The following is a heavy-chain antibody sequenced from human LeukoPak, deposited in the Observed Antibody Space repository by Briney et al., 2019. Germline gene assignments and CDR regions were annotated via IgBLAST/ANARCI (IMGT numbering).Heavy chain of an antibody. Sequence: PGRSLRLSCAASGFTFDDYAMHWVRQAPGKGLEWVSGISWNSGSIGYADSVKGRFTISRDNAKNSLYLQMNSLRAEDTALYYCGKDIAAAGREGGFDYWGQGTLVTVSS. D-gene: IGHD6-13*01. CDR1: GFTFDDYA. CDR2: ISWNSGSI. CDR3: GKDIAAAGREGGFDY. J-gene: IGHJ4*02. V-gene: IGHV3-9*01.